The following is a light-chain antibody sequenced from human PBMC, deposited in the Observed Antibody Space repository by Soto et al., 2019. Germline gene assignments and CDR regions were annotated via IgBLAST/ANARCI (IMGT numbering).Light chain of an antibody. V-gene: IGKV3-20*01. Sequence: EVVLTQSPGTLSLSPGERATLSCRASQTVGNNYLAWFQQKPGQTPRLVIYNAFSRATGIPDRFSGSGSGTDFTLTISRLEPDDFAVYYCHQYAFSPLTFGQGTKVDIK. J-gene: IGKJ2*01. CDR3: HQYAFSPLT. CDR2: NAF. CDR1: QTVGNNY.